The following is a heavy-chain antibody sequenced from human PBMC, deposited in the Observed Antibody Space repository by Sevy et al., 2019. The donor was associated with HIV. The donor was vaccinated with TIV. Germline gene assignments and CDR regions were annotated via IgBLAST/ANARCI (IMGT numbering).Heavy chain of an antibody. J-gene: IGHJ6*03. CDR2: ISGSGGST. CDR3: AKNLVELLFGCSKGYYMDV. V-gene: IGHV3-23*01. Sequence: GGSLRLSCAASGFTFSSYAMSWVRQAPGKGLEWVSAISGSGGSTYYADSVKGRFTISRDNSKNTLYLQMNSLRAEDTAVYYCAKNLVELLFGCSKGYYMDVWGKGTTVTVSS. CDR1: GFTFSSYA. D-gene: IGHD1-7*01.